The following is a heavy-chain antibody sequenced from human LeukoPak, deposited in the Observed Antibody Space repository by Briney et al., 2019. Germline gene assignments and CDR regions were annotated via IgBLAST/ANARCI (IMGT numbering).Heavy chain of an antibody. V-gene: IGHV3-7*01. CDR3: ARVAYQLLSWFDP. CDR2: IKQDGSEK. Sequence: GGSLRLSCAASGFTFSSYWMSWVRQAPGKGLEWVANIKQDGSEKYYVDSVKGRFTISRDNAKNSLYLQMNSLRAEDTAAYYCARVAYQLLSWFDPWGQGTLVTVSS. D-gene: IGHD2-2*01. CDR1: GFTFSSYW. J-gene: IGHJ5*02.